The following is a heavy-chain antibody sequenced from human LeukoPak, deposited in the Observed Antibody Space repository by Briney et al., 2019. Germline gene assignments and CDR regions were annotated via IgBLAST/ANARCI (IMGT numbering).Heavy chain of an antibody. V-gene: IGHV1-69*05. CDR3: ARDLVGATNGYFDY. J-gene: IGHJ4*02. CDR1: GGTFSSYA. CDR2: IIPIFGTA. D-gene: IGHD1-26*01. Sequence: GSSVKVSCKASGGTFSSYAISWVRQAPGQGLEWMGRIIPIFGTANYAQKFQGRVTITTDESTSTAHMELSSLRSEDTAVYYCARDLVGATNGYFDYWGQGTLVTVSS.